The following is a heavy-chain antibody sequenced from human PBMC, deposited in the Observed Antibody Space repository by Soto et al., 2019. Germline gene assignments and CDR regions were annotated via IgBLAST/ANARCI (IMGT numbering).Heavy chain of an antibody. CDR3: AGGRATTYDY. CDR2: INHSGST. J-gene: IGHJ4*02. V-gene: IGHV4-34*01. Sequence: SETLSLTCAVYGGSFSGYYWSWIRQPPGKGLEWIGEINHSGSTNYNPSLKSRVTISVDTSKNQFSLKLSSVTAADTAVYYCAGGRATTYDYWGQGTLVTVSS. D-gene: IGHD1-1*01. CDR1: GGSFSGYY.